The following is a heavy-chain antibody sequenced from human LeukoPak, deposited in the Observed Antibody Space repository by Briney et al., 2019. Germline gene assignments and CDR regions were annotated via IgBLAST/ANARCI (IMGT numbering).Heavy chain of an antibody. CDR1: GFTVSTNY. J-gene: IGHJ4*02. V-gene: IGHV3-74*01. CDR3: AKEGDGFVVHFDY. D-gene: IGHD2-21*01. Sequence: GGSLRLSCAASGFTVSTNYMSWVRQAPGKGLVWVSRINSDGSSTSYADSVKGRFTISRDNAKNTLYLQMNSLRAEDTAVYYCAKEGDGFVVHFDYWGQGTLVTVSS. CDR2: INSDGSST.